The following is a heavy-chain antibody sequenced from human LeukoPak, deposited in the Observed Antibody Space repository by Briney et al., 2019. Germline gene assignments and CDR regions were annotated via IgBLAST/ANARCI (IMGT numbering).Heavy chain of an antibody. CDR1: GFTFSSYG. V-gene: IGHV3-30*18. CDR3: AELGITMIGGV. Sequence: GGSLRLSCAASGFTFSSYGMHWVRQALGKGLEWVAVISYDGSNKYYADSVKGRFTISRDNSKNTLYLQMNSLRAEDTAVYYCAELGITMIGGVWGKGTTVTISS. D-gene: IGHD3-10*02. J-gene: IGHJ6*04. CDR2: ISYDGSNK.